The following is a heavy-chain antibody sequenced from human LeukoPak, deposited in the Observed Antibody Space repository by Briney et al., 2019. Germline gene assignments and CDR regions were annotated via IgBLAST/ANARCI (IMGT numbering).Heavy chain of an antibody. Sequence: ASVKVSCKASGYVFTSYGISWVRQAPGQGLEWMGWISSHTGDTSYAQRFQDRVTMTTATSTTTAYLDLRSLRFDDTAVYYCVRDVRRLQLSTYFFDFWGQGTLVSVSS. CDR1: GYVFTSYG. CDR2: ISSHTGDT. CDR3: VRDVRRLQLSTYFFDF. D-gene: IGHD4-17*01. V-gene: IGHV1-18*01. J-gene: IGHJ4*02.